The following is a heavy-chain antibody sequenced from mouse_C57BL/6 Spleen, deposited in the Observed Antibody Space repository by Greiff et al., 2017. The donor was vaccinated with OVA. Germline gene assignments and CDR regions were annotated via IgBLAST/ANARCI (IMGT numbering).Heavy chain of an antibody. V-gene: IGHV1-50*01. Sequence: VQLQQPGAELVKPGASVKLSCKASGYTFTSYWMQWVKQRPGQGLEWIGELDPSASYTNYNQKFKGKATLTVDTSSSTAYMQLSSLTSEDSAVYYCARYYGSSYSAWFAYWGQGTLVTVSA. D-gene: IGHD1-1*01. CDR1: GYTFTSYW. CDR2: LDPSASYT. J-gene: IGHJ3*01. CDR3: ARYYGSSYSAWFAY.